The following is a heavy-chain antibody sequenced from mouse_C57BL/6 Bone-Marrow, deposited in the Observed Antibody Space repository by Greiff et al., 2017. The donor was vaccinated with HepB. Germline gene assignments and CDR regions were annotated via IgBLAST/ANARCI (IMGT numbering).Heavy chain of an antibody. CDR3: ASPDGSYDY. J-gene: IGHJ2*01. D-gene: IGHD2-3*01. CDR2: ISSGGSYT. Sequence: EVQLVESGGDLVKPGGSLKLSCAASGFTFSSYGMSWVRQTPDKRLEWVATISSGGSYTYYPDSVKGRFTISRDNAKNTLDLQMSSLKSEDTAMYYCASPDGSYDYWGQGTTLTVSS. CDR1: GFTFSSYG. V-gene: IGHV5-6*01.